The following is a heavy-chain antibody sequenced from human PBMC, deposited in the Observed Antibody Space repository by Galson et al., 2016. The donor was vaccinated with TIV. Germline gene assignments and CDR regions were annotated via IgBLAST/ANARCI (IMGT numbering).Heavy chain of an antibody. V-gene: IGHV4-59*01. CDR2: IYQSGST. CDR1: GDSINNYF. J-gene: IGHJ5*02. CDR3: ARDKSRRGCFDP. Sequence: SETLSLTCSVSGDSINNYFWNWFRQSPGKGLEWIGDIYQSGSTNYNPSLKSRVTISIDTSKRQSSLKLYSVTAADTAVYYCARDKSRRGCFDPWGQGSLVTVSS.